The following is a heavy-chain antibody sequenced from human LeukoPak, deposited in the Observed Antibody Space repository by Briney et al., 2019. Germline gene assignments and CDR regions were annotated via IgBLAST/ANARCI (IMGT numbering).Heavy chain of an antibody. Sequence: PSETLSLTCTVSGGSISSSSYYWGWIRQPPGKGLEWIGSIYYSGSTYYNPSLKSRVTISVDTSKNQFSLKLSSVTAADTAVYYCARRVSLRWSPAIYFDYWGQGTLVTVSS. CDR3: ARRVSLRWSPAIYFDY. D-gene: IGHD4-23*01. CDR2: IYYSGST. V-gene: IGHV4-39*01. J-gene: IGHJ4*02. CDR1: GGSISSSSYY.